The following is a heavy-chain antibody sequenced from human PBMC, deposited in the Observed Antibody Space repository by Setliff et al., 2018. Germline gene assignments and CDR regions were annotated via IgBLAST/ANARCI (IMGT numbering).Heavy chain of an antibody. Sequence: WGSLRLSCAASGFTFSSYWMHWVRQAPGKGLEWVAVISYDGTTKYYADSVKGRFTISRDNSENTLYLQMNSLRAEDTGVYYCAKDHCGGDCFPRGYGMDVWGQGTTVTVSS. J-gene: IGHJ6*02. CDR1: GFTFSSYW. CDR2: ISYDGTTK. D-gene: IGHD2-21*02. CDR3: AKDHCGGDCFPRGYGMDV. V-gene: IGHV3-30*18.